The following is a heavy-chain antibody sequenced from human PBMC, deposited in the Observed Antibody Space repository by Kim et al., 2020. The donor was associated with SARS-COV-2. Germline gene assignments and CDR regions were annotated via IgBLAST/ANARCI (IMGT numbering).Heavy chain of an antibody. CDR3: ARLEGRDIVATIRTTNDAFDI. CDR2: IIPILGIA. Sequence: SVKVSCKASGGTFSSYAISWVRQAPGQGLEWMGRIIPILGIANYAQKFQGRVTITADKSTSTAYMELSSLRSEDTAVYYCARLEGRDIVATIRTTNDAFDIWGQGTMVTVSS. J-gene: IGHJ3*02. V-gene: IGHV1-69*04. CDR1: GGTFSSYA. D-gene: IGHD5-12*01.